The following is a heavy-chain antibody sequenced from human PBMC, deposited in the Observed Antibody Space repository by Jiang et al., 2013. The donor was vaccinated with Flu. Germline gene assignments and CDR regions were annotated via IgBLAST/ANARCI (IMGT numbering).Heavy chain of an antibody. D-gene: IGHD6-13*01. CDR2: ISSSSSYI. CDR3: ARGSWGPYYFDY. V-gene: IGHV3-21*01. Sequence: ISSSSSYIYYADSVKGRFTISRDNAKNSLYLQMNSLRAEDTAVYYCARGSWGPYYFDYWGQGTLVTVSS. J-gene: IGHJ4*02.